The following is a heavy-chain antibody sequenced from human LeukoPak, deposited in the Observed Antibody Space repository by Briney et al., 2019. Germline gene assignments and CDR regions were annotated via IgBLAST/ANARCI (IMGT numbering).Heavy chain of an antibody. J-gene: IGHJ4*02. CDR3: ARDLSGVTGYTYGRGIDY. D-gene: IGHD5-18*01. CDR1: EFTFSTYA. CDR2: ISYDGSTT. Sequence: GGSLRLSCAASEFTFSTYAMHWVRQAPGKGLEWVAVISYDGSTTYYADSVKGRFTISRDNSKNTLYLQMNSLRAEDTAVYYCARDLSGVTGYTYGRGIDYWGQGTLVTVSS. V-gene: IGHV3-30*04.